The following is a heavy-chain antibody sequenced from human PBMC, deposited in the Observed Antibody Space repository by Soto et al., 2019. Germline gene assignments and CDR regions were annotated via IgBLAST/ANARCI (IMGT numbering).Heavy chain of an antibody. CDR2: ISGSGGST. Sequence: EVQLLESGGGLVQPGGSLRLSCAASGFTFSSYAMSWVRQAPGKGLEWVSAISGSGGSTYYADSVKGRFTISRDNSKNTLYLQMNSLRAEDTAVYYCAKDSMYRPGIAAAGGVFDYWGQGTLVTVSS. CDR1: GFTFSSYA. D-gene: IGHD6-13*01. CDR3: AKDSMYRPGIAAAGGVFDY. V-gene: IGHV3-23*01. J-gene: IGHJ4*02.